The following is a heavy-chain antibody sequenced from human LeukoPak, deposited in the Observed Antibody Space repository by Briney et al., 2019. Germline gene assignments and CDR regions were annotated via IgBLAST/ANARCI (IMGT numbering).Heavy chain of an antibody. Sequence: PSETLSLTCTVSGGSLSNFYWSWIRQPPGKGLEWIAYIYYSGNARYNPSLESRVTISVDTSKNQFSLKLSSVTAADTAVYYCASHYFDDAFDIWGQGTMVTVSS. V-gene: IGHV4-59*08. CDR2: IYYSGNA. J-gene: IGHJ3*02. D-gene: IGHD3-10*01. CDR1: GGSLSNFY. CDR3: ASHYFDDAFDI.